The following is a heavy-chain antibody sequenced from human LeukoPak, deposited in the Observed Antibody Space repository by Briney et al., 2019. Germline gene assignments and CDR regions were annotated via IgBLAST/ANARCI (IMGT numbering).Heavy chain of an antibody. CDR2: MNPNSGNT. Sequence: VASVTLSFTASGYTFTSYDINWVRQATGQGLEWMGWMNPNSGNTGYAQKFQGRDTMTRNTSISTPYMELSSLRSEDTAVYYCRTSGWYRRADFDYWGQGTLVTVSS. D-gene: IGHD6-19*01. CDR1: GYTFTSYD. J-gene: IGHJ4*02. CDR3: RTSGWYRRADFDY. V-gene: IGHV1-8*01.